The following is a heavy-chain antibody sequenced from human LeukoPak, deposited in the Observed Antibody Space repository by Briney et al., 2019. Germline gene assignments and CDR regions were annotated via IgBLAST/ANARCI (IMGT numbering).Heavy chain of an antibody. V-gene: IGHV3-72*01. Sequence: LSLTCAVYGGSFSGYDWTWIRQAPGKGLEWVGRSRNKANSYTTEYAASVKGRFTISRDDSRKSMYLLMKSLKTEDTAVYYCAMILKSLVGYVMDVWGQGTTVTVSS. J-gene: IGHJ6*02. CDR1: GGSFSGYD. D-gene: IGHD1-26*01. CDR3: AMILKSLVGYVMDV. CDR2: SRNKANSYTT.